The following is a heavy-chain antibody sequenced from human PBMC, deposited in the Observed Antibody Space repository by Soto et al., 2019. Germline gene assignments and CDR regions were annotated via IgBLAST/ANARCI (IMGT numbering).Heavy chain of an antibody. CDR3: ARAEDDYGDQDHFDF. CDR1: GFSFSSFA. J-gene: IGHJ4*02. Sequence: VQLLESGGGLVHPGGSLRLSCEASGFSFSSFAMSWVRQAPGKGLEWVSGIGGSGGSTYYADSVKGRFTISRDNSKYTLYLQMNSLRVEDTAVYYCARAEDDYGDQDHFDFWGQGTLVTVSS. V-gene: IGHV3-23*01. CDR2: IGGSGGST. D-gene: IGHD4-17*01.